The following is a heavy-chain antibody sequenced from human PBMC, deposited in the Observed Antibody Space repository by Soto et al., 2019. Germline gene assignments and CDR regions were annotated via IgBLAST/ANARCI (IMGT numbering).Heavy chain of an antibody. J-gene: IGHJ4*02. CDR3: ARVAHNYDSRGFFDY. V-gene: IGHV4-38-2*01. D-gene: IGHD3-22*01. CDR2: IYHSGST. CDR1: GYSISSGYY. Sequence: SESLSLTCAVSGYSISSGYYWCWIRQPPGKGLEWIGSIYHSGSTYYNPSLKSRVTISVDTSKNQFSLKLSSVTAADTAVYYCARVAHNYDSRGFFDYWGQGTLVTVSS.